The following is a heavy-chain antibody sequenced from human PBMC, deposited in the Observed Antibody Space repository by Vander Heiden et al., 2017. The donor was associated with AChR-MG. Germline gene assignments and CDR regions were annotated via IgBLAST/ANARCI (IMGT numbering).Heavy chain of an antibody. Sequence: QMQLVQSGPEVKKPGTSVTVSCKASGFTFTSSAVQWVRQARGQRLEWIGWIVVGSGNTNYAQKFQERVTITRDMSTSTAYMELSSLRSEDTAVYYCAAANIVVVPDWFDPLGQGTLVTVSS. V-gene: IGHV1-58*01. CDR3: AAANIVVVPDWFDP. CDR2: IVVGSGNT. D-gene: IGHD2-2*01. J-gene: IGHJ5*02. CDR1: GFTFTSSA.